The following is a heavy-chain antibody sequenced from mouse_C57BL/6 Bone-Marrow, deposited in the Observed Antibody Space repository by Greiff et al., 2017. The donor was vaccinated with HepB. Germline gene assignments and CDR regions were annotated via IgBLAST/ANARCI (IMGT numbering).Heavy chain of an antibody. CDR1: GFTFSSYA. CDR3: TRDWGLGLRFAY. J-gene: IGHJ3*01. V-gene: IGHV5-9-1*02. Sequence: EVKLQESGEGLVKPGGSLKLSCAASGFTFSSYAMSWVRQTPEKRLEWVAYISSGGDYIYYADTVKGRFTISRDNARNTLYLQMSSLKSEDTAMYYCTRDWGLGLRFAYWGQGTLVTVSA. D-gene: IGHD4-1*01. CDR2: ISSGGDYI.